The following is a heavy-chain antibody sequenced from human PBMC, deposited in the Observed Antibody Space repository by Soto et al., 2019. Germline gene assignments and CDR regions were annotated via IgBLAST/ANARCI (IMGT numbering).Heavy chain of an antibody. CDR3: GRGLHFYDSSGSGDNWFDP. CDR2: IYPGDSDT. V-gene: IGHV5-51*01. Sequence: GESLKISCKGSGYSFTSYWIGWVRQMPGKGLEWMGIIYPGDSDTRYSPSFQGQVTISADKSISTAYLQWSSLKASDTAMYYYGRGLHFYDSSGSGDNWFDPWGQGTLVTVSS. J-gene: IGHJ5*02. CDR1: GYSFTSYW. D-gene: IGHD3-22*01.